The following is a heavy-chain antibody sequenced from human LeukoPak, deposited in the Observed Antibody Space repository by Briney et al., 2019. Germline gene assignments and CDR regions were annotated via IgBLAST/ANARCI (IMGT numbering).Heavy chain of an antibody. D-gene: IGHD3-3*01. V-gene: IGHV1-69*13. CDR1: GGTFSSYA. CDR3: ARHYDFWSGYPRLHYYYYYGMDV. Sequence: SVKVSCKASGGTFSSYAISWVRQAPGQGLEWMGGIIPIFGTANYAQKFQGRVTITADESTSTAYMELSSLRSEDTAVYYCARHYDFWSGYPRLHYYYYYGMDVWGQGTTVTVSS. J-gene: IGHJ6*02. CDR2: IIPIFGTA.